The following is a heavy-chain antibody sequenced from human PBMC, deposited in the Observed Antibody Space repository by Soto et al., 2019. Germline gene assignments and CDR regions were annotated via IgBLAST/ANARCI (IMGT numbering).Heavy chain of an antibody. CDR3: ARLGGNVDH. V-gene: IGHV5-51*01. D-gene: IGHD1-1*01. Sequence: GASLKISCKASGYSFTDYWVGWVRQMPGKGLEWMAIIYPADSETRYSPSFQGQVTISADKSITTVYLQWSSLKASDTAMYYCARLGGNVDHWGQGTLVTVSS. CDR2: IYPADSET. CDR1: GYSFTDYW. J-gene: IGHJ4*02.